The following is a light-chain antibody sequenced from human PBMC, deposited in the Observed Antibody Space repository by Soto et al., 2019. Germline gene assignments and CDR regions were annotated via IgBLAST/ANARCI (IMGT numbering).Light chain of an antibody. J-gene: IGLJ1*01. CDR1: SSDIGGYNY. CDR3: SSYASGDAYV. CDR2: QVN. Sequence: QSALTKFASVSGSPGQSITISCIGTSSDIGGYNYVSWYQQHPGKAPKLMIYQVNSRPSGVSNRFSGSKSGNTASLTISGLQAEDEADYYCSSYASGDAYVFGTGTKLTVL. V-gene: IGLV2-14*01.